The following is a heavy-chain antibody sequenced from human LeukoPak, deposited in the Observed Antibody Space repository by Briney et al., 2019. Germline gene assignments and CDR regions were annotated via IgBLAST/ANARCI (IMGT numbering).Heavy chain of an antibody. CDR1: GYTFTDYY. Sequence: GASVKVSCKTSGYTFTDYYIHWVRQAPGQGLEWMGWINPDSGYTNYAQKFQGRGTMTRDTSINTAYMELSRLTSDDTAVYYCATDPRTTVFGTFRYYYMDVWGEGTTVAVSS. V-gene: IGHV1-2*02. CDR3: ATDPRTTVFGTFRYYYMDV. D-gene: IGHD3-3*01. CDR2: INPDSGYT. J-gene: IGHJ6*03.